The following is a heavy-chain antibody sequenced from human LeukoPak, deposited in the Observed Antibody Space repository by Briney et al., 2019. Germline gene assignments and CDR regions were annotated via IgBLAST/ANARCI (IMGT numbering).Heavy chain of an antibody. V-gene: IGHV3-66*01. D-gene: IGHD3-10*01. CDR2: IYSGGRT. CDR1: GFTVSSNY. CDR3: ARDPHYYDSGSPGY. J-gene: IGHJ4*02. Sequence: GGSLRLSCAASGFTVSSNYMSWVRQARGKGLEWVSVIYSGGRTYYADSVKGRFTISRDNSENTLYLQMNSLRAEDTAVYYCARDPHYYDSGSPGYWGQGTLVTVSS.